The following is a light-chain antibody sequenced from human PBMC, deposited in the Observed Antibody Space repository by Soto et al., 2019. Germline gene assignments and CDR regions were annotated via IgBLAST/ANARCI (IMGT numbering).Light chain of an antibody. V-gene: IGKV2-28*01. Sequence: DIVMTQSPLSLPVTPGEPASISCRSSQSLLHSNGYNYLDWYLQKPGQSPQLLIYLGSNRASGVPDRFSGSGSGTDFTLKISRVEAEDVEVYYCMQALQTPSFGQGTKLEIQ. CDR1: QSLLHSNGYNY. J-gene: IGKJ2*03. CDR3: MQALQTPS. CDR2: LGS.